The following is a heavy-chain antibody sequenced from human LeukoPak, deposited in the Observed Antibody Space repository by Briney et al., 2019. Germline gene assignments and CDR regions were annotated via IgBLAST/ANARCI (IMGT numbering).Heavy chain of an antibody. V-gene: IGHV1-8*01. Sequence: ASAKVSCKASGYTFTSYDINWVRQATGQGLEWMGWMNPNSGNTGYAQKFQGRVTMTRDTSTSTVYMELSSLRSEDTAVYYCATVQLGIMNWFDPWGQGTLVTVSS. D-gene: IGHD7-27*01. CDR3: ATVQLGIMNWFDP. CDR2: MNPNSGNT. CDR1: GYTFTSYD. J-gene: IGHJ5*02.